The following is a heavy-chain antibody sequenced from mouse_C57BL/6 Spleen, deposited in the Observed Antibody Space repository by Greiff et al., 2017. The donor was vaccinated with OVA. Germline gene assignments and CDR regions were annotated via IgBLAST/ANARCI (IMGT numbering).Heavy chain of an antibody. CDR1: GFSFNTYA. CDR3: VRLPGSFYAMDY. CDR2: IRSKSNNYAT. J-gene: IGHJ4*01. V-gene: IGHV10-1*01. Sequence: EVQVVESGGGLVQPKGSLKLSCAASGFSFNTYAMNWVRQAPGKGLEWVARIRSKSNNYATYYADSVKDRFTISRDDSESMLYLQMNNLKTEDTAMYYCVRLPGSFYAMDYWGQGTSVTVSS.